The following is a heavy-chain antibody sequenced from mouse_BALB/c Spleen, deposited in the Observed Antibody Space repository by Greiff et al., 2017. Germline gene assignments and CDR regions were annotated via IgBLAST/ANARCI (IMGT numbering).Heavy chain of an antibody. D-gene: IGHD2-1*01. CDR1: GFSLTGYG. J-gene: IGHJ4*01. V-gene: IGHV2-6-7*01. Sequence: VQLKESGPGLVAPSQSLSITCTVSGFSLTGYGVNWVRQPPGKGLEWLGMIWGDGSTDYNSALKSRLSISKDNSKSQVFLKMNSLQTDDTARYYCAKGGLYYGNYVAMDYWGQGTSVTVSS. CDR3: AKGGLYYGNYVAMDY. CDR2: IWGDGST.